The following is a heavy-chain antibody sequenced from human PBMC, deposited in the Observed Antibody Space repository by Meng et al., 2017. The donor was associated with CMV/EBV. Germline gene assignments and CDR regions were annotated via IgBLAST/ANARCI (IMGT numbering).Heavy chain of an antibody. Sequence: GESLKISCAASGFTFSSYAMSWVRQAPEKGLEWVSAISGSGGSTYYADSVKGRFTISRDNSKNTLYLQMNSLRAEDTAVYYCASMSSSGDYWGQGTLVTVSS. J-gene: IGHJ4*02. V-gene: IGHV3-23*01. D-gene: IGHD6-6*01. CDR2: ISGSGGST. CDR3: ASMSSSGDY. CDR1: GFTFSSYA.